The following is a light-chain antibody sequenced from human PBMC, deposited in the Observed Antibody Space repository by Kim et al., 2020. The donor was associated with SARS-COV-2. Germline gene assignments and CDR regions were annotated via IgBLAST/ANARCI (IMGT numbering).Light chain of an antibody. Sequence: SPGETAPLSCRASHSVSNNVAWYQQKPGQAPRLLIYGASTRATDVPARFSGSGSGTDLTLTISSLQSEDLAVYHCQQYDDWPPWTFGQGTKVDIK. J-gene: IGKJ1*01. CDR2: GAS. CDR1: HSVSNN. CDR3: QQYDDWPPWT. V-gene: IGKV3-15*01.